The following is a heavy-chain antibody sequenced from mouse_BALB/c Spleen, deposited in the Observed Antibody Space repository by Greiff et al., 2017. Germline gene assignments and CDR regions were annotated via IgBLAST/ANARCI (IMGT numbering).Heavy chain of an antibody. D-gene: IGHD1-1*01. V-gene: IGHV5-4*02. CDR1: GFTFSDYY. CDR2: ISDGGSYT. CDR3: AREGSYYGIAMDY. Sequence: DVMLVESGGGLVKPGGSLKLSCAASGFTFSDYYMYWVRQTPEKRLEWVATISDGGSYTYYPDSVKGRFTISRDNAKNNLYLQMSSLKSEDTAMYYCAREGSYYGIAMDYWGQGTSVTVSS. J-gene: IGHJ4*01.